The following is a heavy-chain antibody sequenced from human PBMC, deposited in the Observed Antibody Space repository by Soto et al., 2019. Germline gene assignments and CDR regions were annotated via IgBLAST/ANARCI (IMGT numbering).Heavy chain of an antibody. CDR1: GGSISSGGYY. V-gene: IGHV4-31*03. CDR2: IYYSGST. J-gene: IGHJ4*02. Sequence: QVQLKETGPGLVKPSQILSITCTVSGGSISSGGYYWSWLRQHPGQGLEWIGYIYYSGSTYHHPYLKSRVTISVDTSKNRFSLKLNSVTAADTAVYYCAREWRDYCFDYWGQGTLVTVSS. CDR3: AREWRDYCFDY.